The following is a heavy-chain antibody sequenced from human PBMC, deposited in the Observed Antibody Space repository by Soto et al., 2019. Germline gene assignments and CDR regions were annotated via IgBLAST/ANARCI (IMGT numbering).Heavy chain of an antibody. CDR2: IHYSGTT. J-gene: IGHJ6*02. D-gene: IGHD3-3*01. V-gene: IGHV4-59*01. CDR3: ARVYHFWRNYWFTMDV. CDR1: GTSISSYY. Sequence: SETLSLTCTVSGTSISSYYWSWIRQPPGKGLEWIANIHYSGTTNYNPSLASRVTLSVDTSKNQFSLKMTSVTAADRAMYFCARVYHFWRNYWFTMDVWGQGNTVTVSS.